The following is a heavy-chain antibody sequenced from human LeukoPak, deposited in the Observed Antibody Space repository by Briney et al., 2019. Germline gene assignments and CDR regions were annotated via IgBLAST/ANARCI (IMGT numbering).Heavy chain of an antibody. Sequence: GTSVKVSCKASGYTFTSYYMHWVRQAPGQGLEWMGIINPSGGSTSYAQKFQGRVTMTRDTSTSTVYMELSSLRSEDTAVYYCARGARDGYNLYYFDYWGQGTLVTVSS. CDR2: INPSGGST. V-gene: IGHV1-46*01. D-gene: IGHD5-24*01. CDR1: GYTFTSYY. J-gene: IGHJ4*02. CDR3: ARGARDGYNLYYFDY.